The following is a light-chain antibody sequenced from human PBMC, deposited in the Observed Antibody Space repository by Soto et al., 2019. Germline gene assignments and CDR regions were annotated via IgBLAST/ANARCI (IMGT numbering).Light chain of an antibody. V-gene: IGKV1-5*01. Sequence: DIQMTQSPSTLSASVGDRVTITCRASQSISSWLTWYQQKPGKAPKLLIYDASSLESGVQSGFSGSGSGTEFTLTISSLQPDDFATYYCQQYNSYWTFGQGTKVEIK. CDR2: DAS. J-gene: IGKJ1*01. CDR1: QSISSW. CDR3: QQYNSYWT.